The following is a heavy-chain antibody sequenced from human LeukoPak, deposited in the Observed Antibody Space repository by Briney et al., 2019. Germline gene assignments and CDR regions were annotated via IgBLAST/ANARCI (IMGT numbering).Heavy chain of an antibody. CDR2: TKPDGSET. Sequence: GGSLRLSCAASGFTFSNYWMSWVRQAPGKGLEWLANTKPDGSETHYVDSVKGRFTVSRDNAKNSLCLQVDSLRADDTAVYYCARYSSSSSVVALGQGALVTVSS. V-gene: IGHV3-7*01. J-gene: IGHJ5*02. CDR3: ARYSSSSSVVA. CDR1: GFTFSNYW. D-gene: IGHD6-13*01.